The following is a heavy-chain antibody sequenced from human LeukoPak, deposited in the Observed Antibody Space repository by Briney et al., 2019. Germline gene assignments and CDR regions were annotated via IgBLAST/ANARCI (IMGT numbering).Heavy chain of an antibody. Sequence: PSETLSLTCTVSGGSISSGGYYWSWIRPHPGKGLEWIGYIYYSGSTYYNPSLKSRVTISVDTSKNQFSLKLSSVTAADTAVYYCARTLRRSYYYGTGNFDYWGQGTLVTVSS. D-gene: IGHD3-10*01. V-gene: IGHV4-31*03. CDR3: ARTLRRSYYYGTGNFDY. J-gene: IGHJ4*02. CDR1: GGSISSGGYY. CDR2: IYYSGST.